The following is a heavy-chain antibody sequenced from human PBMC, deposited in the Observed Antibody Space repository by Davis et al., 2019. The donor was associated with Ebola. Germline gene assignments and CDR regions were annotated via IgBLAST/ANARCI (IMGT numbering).Heavy chain of an antibody. V-gene: IGHV1-69*13. J-gene: IGHJ5*02. D-gene: IGHD1-7*01. CDR1: GGTFSSYA. CDR2: IIPIFGTA. Sequence: AASVKVSCKASGGTFSSYAISWVRQAPGQGLEWMGGIIPIFGTANYAQKFQGRVTITADESTSTAYMELSSLRSEDTAVYYCARDLGITGTKAPKKTYARFDPWGQGTLVTVSS. CDR3: ARDLGITGTKAPKKTYARFDP.